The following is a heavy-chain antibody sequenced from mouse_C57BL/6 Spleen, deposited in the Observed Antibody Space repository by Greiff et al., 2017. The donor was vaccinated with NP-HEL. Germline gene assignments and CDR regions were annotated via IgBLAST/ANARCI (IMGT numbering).Heavy chain of an antibody. J-gene: IGHJ4*01. V-gene: IGHV1-26*01. CDR3: AREGAQATEAMDY. Sequence: LVEPGASVKISCKASGYTFTDYYMNWVKQSHGKSLEWIGDINPNNGGTSYNQKFKGKATLTVDKSSSTAYMELRSLTSEDSAVYYCAREGAQATEAMDYWGQGTSVTVSS. D-gene: IGHD3-2*02. CDR2: INPNNGGT. CDR1: GYTFTDYY.